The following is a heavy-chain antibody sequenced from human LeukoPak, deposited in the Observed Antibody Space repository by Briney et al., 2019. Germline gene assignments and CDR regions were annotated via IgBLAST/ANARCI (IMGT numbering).Heavy chain of an antibody. CDR2: FDPEDGET. J-gene: IGHJ4*02. CDR1: GYTLTELS. CDR3: ATGPPRITGTLNYFDY. V-gene: IGHV1-24*01. D-gene: IGHD1-7*01. Sequence: ASVKVSCKVSGYTLTELSMHWVRQAPGKGLEWMGGFDPEDGETIYAQKFQGRVTMTEDTSTDTAYMELSSLRSEDTAVYYCATGPPRITGTLNYFDYWGQGTLVTVSP.